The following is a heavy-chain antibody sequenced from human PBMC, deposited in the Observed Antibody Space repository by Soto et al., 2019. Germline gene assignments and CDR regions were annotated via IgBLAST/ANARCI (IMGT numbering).Heavy chain of an antibody. Sequence: SETLSLTCAVSGGSISSSNWWSWVRQPPGEGLEWIGEIYHSGSTNYNPSLKSRVTISVDKSQNQFSLKLTSVTAADTAVYYCARLDYGGNSYFDYWGQGTLVTVSS. CDR3: ARLDYGGNSYFDY. CDR1: GGSISSSNW. J-gene: IGHJ4*02. D-gene: IGHD4-17*01. V-gene: IGHV4-4*02. CDR2: IYHSGST.